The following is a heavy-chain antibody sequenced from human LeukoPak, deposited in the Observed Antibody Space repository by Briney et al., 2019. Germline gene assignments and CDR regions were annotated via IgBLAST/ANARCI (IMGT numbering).Heavy chain of an antibody. D-gene: IGHD6-13*01. V-gene: IGHV4-38-2*01. CDR3: ARAYSSSWYFNWFDP. CDR2: IYPSGTT. J-gene: IGHJ5*02. CDR1: GYSISSGYY. Sequence: SETLSLTCAVSGYSISSGYYWGWIRQPPGKGLEWIGNIYPSGTTYYNPSLKTRVTISVDTSKNQFSLKLSSVTAADTAVYFCARAYSSSWYFNWFDPWGQGTLVTVSS.